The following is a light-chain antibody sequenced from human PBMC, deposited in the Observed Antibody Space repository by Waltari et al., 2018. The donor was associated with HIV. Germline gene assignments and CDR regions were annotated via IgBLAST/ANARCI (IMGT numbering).Light chain of an antibody. Sequence: DIQLTQSPSFLSESVGDRVTLTCQARQGQNSALVWYQQKPGKVPELLIYTAPTLQSWVTSRFSGSTSGTEFTRSISSLQPEDFTTYYCQQLHTYPYTFFQGTKLDIK. CDR2: TAP. CDR3: QQLHTYPYT. CDR1: QGQNSA. V-gene: IGKV1-9*01. J-gene: IGKJ2*01.